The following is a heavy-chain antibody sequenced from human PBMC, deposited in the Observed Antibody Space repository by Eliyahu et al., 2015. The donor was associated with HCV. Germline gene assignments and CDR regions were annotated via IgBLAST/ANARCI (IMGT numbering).Heavy chain of an antibody. CDR1: GYMFPSYW. D-gene: IGHD1-26*01. V-gene: IGHV5-51*03. CDR3: ARRTSGGLCSGTTCPLDV. J-gene: IGHJ6*02. CDR2: VFPFDSDV. Sequence: EVELVQSGPAVKMAGESLRISCLASGYMFPSYWIGWVRQRPGNGLEWIGIVFPFDSDVRYSPSFQGQVTISVDQSVSATYLQWSSLNTSDTAIYYCARRTSGGLCSGTTCPLDVWGQGTTVIVS.